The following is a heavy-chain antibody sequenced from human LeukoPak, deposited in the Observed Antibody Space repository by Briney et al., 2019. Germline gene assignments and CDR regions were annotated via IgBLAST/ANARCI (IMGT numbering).Heavy chain of an antibody. CDR2: IYSSGNT. J-gene: IGHJ6*02. CDR1: SGSLSSYY. CDR3: ARAPQSSGMDV. Sequence: SETLSLTCTVSSGSLSSYYWNWMRQPPGKGLEWVGHIYSSGNTHYNPSLKSRVTISGDRSKSQFSLKLTSVTAADTAVYYCARAPQSSGMDVWGQGTTVTVS. V-gene: IGHV4-59*01.